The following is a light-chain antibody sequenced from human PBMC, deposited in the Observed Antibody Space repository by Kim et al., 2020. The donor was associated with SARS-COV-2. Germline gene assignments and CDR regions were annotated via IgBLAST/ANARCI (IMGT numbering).Light chain of an antibody. CDR3: AAWDDSLSGVV. Sequence: GPRATISCSGRGSNIGSYYVYWYQQLPGAAPKLLIYRNNQRPSGVPDRFSGSKSGTSASLAISGLRSEDEADYYCAAWDDSLSGVVFGGGTQLTVL. CDR2: RNN. CDR1: GSNIGSYY. V-gene: IGLV1-47*01. J-gene: IGLJ2*01.